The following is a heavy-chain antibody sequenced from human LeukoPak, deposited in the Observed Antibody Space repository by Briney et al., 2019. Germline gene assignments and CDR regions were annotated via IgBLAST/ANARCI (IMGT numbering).Heavy chain of an antibody. Sequence: PGGSLRLSSAASGLTLSGYWMHWVRHAPGKGLVWGSRINGDARSTYYTDSERGRFTISTDTAKNTWYLQMDSLRVEDTAVYYCANTRRNTYGYFEWGGEGTLIAFS. V-gene: IGHV3-74*01. CDR2: INGDARST. J-gene: IGHJ4*02. CDR3: ANTRRNTYGYFEW. D-gene: IGHD5-18*01. CDR1: GLTLSGYW.